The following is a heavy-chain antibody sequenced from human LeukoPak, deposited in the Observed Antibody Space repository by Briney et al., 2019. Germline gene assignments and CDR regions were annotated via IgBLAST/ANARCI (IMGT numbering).Heavy chain of an antibody. Sequence: GGSLRLSCAAPGFSFSSNWMGWVRQAPGKGLEWVAHIKRDGSQKYYLDSVKGRFTISRDNAKNSLYLQMNSLRAEDTALYYCAKDHLRITIFGVVDYGMDVWGQGTTVTVSS. V-gene: IGHV3-7*03. CDR2: IKRDGSQK. CDR3: AKDHLRITIFGVVDYGMDV. D-gene: IGHD3-3*01. CDR1: GFSFSSNW. J-gene: IGHJ6*02.